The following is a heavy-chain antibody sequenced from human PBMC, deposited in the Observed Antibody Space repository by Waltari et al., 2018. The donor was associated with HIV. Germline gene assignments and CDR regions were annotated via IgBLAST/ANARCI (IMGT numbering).Heavy chain of an antibody. D-gene: IGHD3-3*01. Sequence: QVQLVQSGAVVKKPGASVRISCETSGYTFISYALHWVRQAPGQRPEWMGCINVGNYNTKYSQKFQDRVTITGDTSASTGYLDLSSLTSEDTAVYFCAREYDFWSGGYHYYGMDVWGQGTTVTVSS. CDR3: AREYDFWSGGYHYYGMDV. CDR1: GYTFISYA. V-gene: IGHV1-3*01. J-gene: IGHJ6*02. CDR2: INVGNYNT.